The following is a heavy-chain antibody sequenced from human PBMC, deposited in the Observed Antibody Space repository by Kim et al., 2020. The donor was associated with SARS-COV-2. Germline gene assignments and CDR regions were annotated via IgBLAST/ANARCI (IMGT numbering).Heavy chain of an antibody. Sequence: GGSLRLSCAASGFTFSSYWMHWVRQAPGKGLVWVSRINSDGSSTSYADSVKGRFTISRDNAKNTLYLQMNSLRAEDTAVYYCARAGAGFWGDFWSGWYPSAPDYWGQGTLVTVSS. V-gene: IGHV3-74*01. CDR3: ARAGAGFWGDFWSGWYPSAPDY. CDR1: GFTFSSYW. J-gene: IGHJ4*02. CDR2: INSDGSST. D-gene: IGHD3-3*01.